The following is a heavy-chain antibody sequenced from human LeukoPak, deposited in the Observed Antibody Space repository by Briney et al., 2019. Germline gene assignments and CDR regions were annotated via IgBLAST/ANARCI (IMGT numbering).Heavy chain of an antibody. D-gene: IGHD3-10*01. CDR1: GFTFRNYA. V-gene: IGHV3-48*03. CDR3: ARARGVKRGTFDY. J-gene: IGHJ4*02. CDR2: ISSSGRTI. Sequence: GGSLRLSCAASGFTFRNYAMSWVRQAPGKGLECISYISSSGRTIYYADSLKGRSTVSRDNAKNSLYLRMNNLRAEDTAVYYCARARGVKRGTFDYWGQGTLVTVSS.